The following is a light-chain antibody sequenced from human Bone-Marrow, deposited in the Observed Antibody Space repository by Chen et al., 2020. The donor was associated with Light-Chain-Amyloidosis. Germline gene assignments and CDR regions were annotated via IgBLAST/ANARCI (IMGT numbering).Light chain of an antibody. CDR3: QVWDRSSDRPV. CDR1: NIGSTS. V-gene: IGLV3-21*02. CDR2: DDS. J-gene: IGLJ3*02. Sequence: SYVLTQPSSVSVAPGQKATIACGGNNIGSTSVHWYQQTPGQAPLLVVYDDSDRPSGIPERLSGSKSGNTATLNMSRVEAGDEADYYWQVWDRSSDRPVFGGGTKLTVL.